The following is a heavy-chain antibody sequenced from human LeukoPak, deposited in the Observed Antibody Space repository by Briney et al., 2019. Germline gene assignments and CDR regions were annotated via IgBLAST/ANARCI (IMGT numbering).Heavy chain of an antibody. CDR2: VTGRGGST. V-gene: IGHV3-23*01. CDR1: GFTFSNYA. J-gene: IGHJ4*02. D-gene: IGHD3-9*01. CDR3: AKWGDFDILTGYYVSDF. Sequence: GASLRHSCVASGFTFSNYAMSWVRQAQGKRLEWVSAVTGRGGSTYYADSVKGRFTISRDNSRNTLFLQMNSLRAEDTAIYYCAKWGDFDILTGYYVSDFWGQGTLVTVSS.